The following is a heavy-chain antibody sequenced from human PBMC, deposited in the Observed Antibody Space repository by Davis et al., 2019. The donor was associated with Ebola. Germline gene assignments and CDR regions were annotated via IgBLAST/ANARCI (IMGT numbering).Heavy chain of an antibody. CDR1: GYTFTGYY. CDR2: INPNSGGT. Sequence: ASVKVSCKASGYTFTGYYMHWVRQAPGQGLEWMGWINPNSGGTNYAQKFQGRVTITADKSTSTAYMELSSLRSEDTAVYYCAQGYSSSWYSVVERYYYYGMDVWGQGTTVTVSS. CDR3: AQGYSSSWYSVVERYYYYGMDV. V-gene: IGHV1-2*02. J-gene: IGHJ6*02. D-gene: IGHD6-13*01.